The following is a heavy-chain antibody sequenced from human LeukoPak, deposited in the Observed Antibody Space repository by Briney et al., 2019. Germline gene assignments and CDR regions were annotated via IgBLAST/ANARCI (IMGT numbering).Heavy chain of an antibody. CDR1: GGSISSFY. CDR2: IYYSGST. Sequence: SGTLSPTSTCPGGSISSFYWSWVRQPPGEGTGWVSYIYYSGSTDYNPSLKSRVTISLDTSKNQFSLKLSSVTAADTAVYYCARHDPIVGTPDAFDIWGQGTMVTASS. D-gene: IGHD1-26*01. J-gene: IGHJ3*02. CDR3: ARHDPIVGTPDAFDI. V-gene: IGHV4-59*08.